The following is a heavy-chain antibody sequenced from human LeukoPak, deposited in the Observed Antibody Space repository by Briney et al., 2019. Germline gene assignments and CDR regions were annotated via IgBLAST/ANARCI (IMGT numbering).Heavy chain of an antibody. CDR1: GYTFTSYG. D-gene: IGHD3-22*01. Sequence: ASVTVSCTASGYTFTSYGISWVRQAPGQGLEWMGWISANNGNTNYAQKLQGRVTMTTDTPTSTAYMELRSLRSDDTAVYYCARVADARAMIVVVSDYWGQGALVTVSS. CDR3: ARVADARAMIVVVSDY. J-gene: IGHJ4*02. CDR2: ISANNGNT. V-gene: IGHV1-18*01.